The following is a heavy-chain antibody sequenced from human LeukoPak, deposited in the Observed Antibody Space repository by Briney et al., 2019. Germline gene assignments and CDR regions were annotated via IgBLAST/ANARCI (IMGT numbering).Heavy chain of an antibody. CDR2: IYTSGST. V-gene: IGHV4-4*07. J-gene: IGHJ4*02. CDR1: GGSISSDY. D-gene: IGHD1-26*01. Sequence: SETLSLTCTVSGGSISSDYWSWIRQPAGKGLEWIGCIYTSGSTNYNPSLKSRVTMSTDTSKNQVSLKVSFVTAADTAVYYCVRGQGYLSSWGQGTLVTVSS. CDR3: VRGQGYLSS.